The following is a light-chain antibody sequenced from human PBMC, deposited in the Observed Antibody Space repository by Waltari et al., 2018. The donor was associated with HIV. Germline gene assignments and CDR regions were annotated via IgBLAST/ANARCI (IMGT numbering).Light chain of an antibody. V-gene: IGKV3-15*01. CDR2: GAS. Sequence: EVVMTQSPATLSLSLGARPPLSCRAIQSINSHLAWYQHKPGQAPRLLCYGASTRATGVPARFSGSGSGTDFTLTISGLQSEDFAVYYCQQYNHWPPYTFGQGTKLEIK. J-gene: IGKJ2*01. CDR1: QSINSH. CDR3: QQYNHWPPYT.